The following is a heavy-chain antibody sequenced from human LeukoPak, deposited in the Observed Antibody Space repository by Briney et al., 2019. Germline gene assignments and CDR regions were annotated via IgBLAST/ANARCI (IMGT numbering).Heavy chain of an antibody. Sequence: GRSLRLSCAASGFTFSSYGMHWVRQAPGKGLEWVAVIWYDGSNKYYADSVKGRFTISRDNSKNTLYLQMNSLRAEDTAVYYCARAQEYYYDSSGCDYWGQGTLVTVSS. CDR1: GFTFSSYG. CDR2: IWYDGSNK. CDR3: ARAQEYYYDSSGCDY. D-gene: IGHD3-22*01. J-gene: IGHJ4*02. V-gene: IGHV3-33*01.